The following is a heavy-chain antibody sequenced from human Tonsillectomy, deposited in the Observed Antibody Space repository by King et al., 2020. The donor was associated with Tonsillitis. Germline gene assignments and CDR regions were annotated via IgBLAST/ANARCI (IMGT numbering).Heavy chain of an antibody. V-gene: IGHV3-23*04. CDR1: GFTFSTYA. CDR3: AKGGDAATLIGFFRVLDV. Sequence: VQLVESGGTLVQPGGSLRLSCAASGFTFSTYAMTWVRQAPGKGLEWVSAISGSGSGTTYADSVKGRFTSSRDNSKNTLYLQMNSLRTEDTAVYYCAKGGDAATLIGFFRVLDVWGQGTLVAVSS. D-gene: IGHD3-9*01. CDR2: ISGSGSGT. J-gene: IGHJ4*02.